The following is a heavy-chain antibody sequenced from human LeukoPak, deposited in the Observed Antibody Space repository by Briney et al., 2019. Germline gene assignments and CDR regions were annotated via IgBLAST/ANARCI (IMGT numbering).Heavy chain of an antibody. CDR1: GFTFSSYW. CDR2: INSDGSST. J-gene: IGHJ4*02. CDR3: ARDIFPAYDSSVYVRASGY. D-gene: IGHD3-22*01. V-gene: IGHV3-74*01. Sequence: PGGSLRLSCAASGFTFSSYWMHWVRQAPGKGLVWVSRINSDGSSTSYADSVKGRFTISRDNAKNTLYLQMNSLRAEDTAVYYCARDIFPAYDSSVYVRASGYGAQGPLVTVS.